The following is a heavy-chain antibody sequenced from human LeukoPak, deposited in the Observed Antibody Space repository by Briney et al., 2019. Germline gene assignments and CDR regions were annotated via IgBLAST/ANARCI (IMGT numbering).Heavy chain of an antibody. CDR2: IIPIFGTA. D-gene: IGHD3-3*01. V-gene: IGHV1-69*01. J-gene: IGHJ3*02. CDR1: GGTFSSYA. CDR3: ARMYYDFWSGYFGLDDAFDI. Sequence: SVKVSCKASGGTFSSYAISWVRQAPGQGLEWMGAIIPIFGTANYAQKFQGRVTITADESTSTAYMELSSLRSEDTAVYYCARMYYDFWSGYFGLDDAFDIWGQGTMVTVSS.